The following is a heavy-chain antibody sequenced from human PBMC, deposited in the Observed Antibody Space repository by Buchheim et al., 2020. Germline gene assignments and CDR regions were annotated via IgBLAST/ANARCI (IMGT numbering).Heavy chain of an antibody. V-gene: IGHV3-23*01. CDR3: ARALAAAGFDY. CDR1: GFTFSSYA. D-gene: IGHD6-13*01. Sequence: EVQLLESGGGLVQPGGSLRLSCAASGFTFSSYAMSWVRQAPGKGLEWVSAISGSGGSTYYAASVKGRFTISRDNAKNSRHLQMNSLRDEDTAVYYCARALAAAGFDYWGQGTL. CDR2: ISGSGGST. J-gene: IGHJ4*02.